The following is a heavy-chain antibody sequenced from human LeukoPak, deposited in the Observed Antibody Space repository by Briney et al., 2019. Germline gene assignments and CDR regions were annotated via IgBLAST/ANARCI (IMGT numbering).Heavy chain of an antibody. CDR3: AKDGSFGVVITHFDY. V-gene: IGHV3-30*02. Sequence: GGSLRLSCAASGFTFSSYGMHWVRQVPGKGLEWVAFIRYDGSDKYYADSVKGRFTISRDNSKNTLYLQMNSLRAEDTAVYYCAKDGSFGVVITHFDYWGQGTLVTVSS. D-gene: IGHD3-3*01. CDR1: GFTFSSYG. CDR2: IRYDGSDK. J-gene: IGHJ4*02.